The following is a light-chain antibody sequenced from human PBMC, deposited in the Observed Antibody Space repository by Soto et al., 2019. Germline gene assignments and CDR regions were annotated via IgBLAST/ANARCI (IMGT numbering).Light chain of an antibody. CDR3: QQYNSYSRWT. V-gene: IGKV1-5*01. CDR1: QSISSW. J-gene: IGKJ1*01. Sequence: DIQMTQSPSTLSASVGDRVTITCRASQSISSWLAWYQQKPGKAPKLLIYDASRLESGVPSRFSDSGSGTELTLTISSLQPDDFATYYCQQYNSYSRWTFGQGTKVEIK. CDR2: DAS.